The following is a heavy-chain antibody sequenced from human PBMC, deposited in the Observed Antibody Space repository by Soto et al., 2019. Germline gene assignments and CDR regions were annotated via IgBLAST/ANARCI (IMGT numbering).Heavy chain of an antibody. CDR3: AKALYSSSSQTEYYHYYYGMDV. Sequence: PGGSLRLSCAASGFTFSSYAMSWVRQAPGKGLEWVSAISGSGGSTYYADSAKGRFTISRDNSKNTLYLQMNSLRAEDTAVYYCAKALYSSSSQTEYYHYYYGMDVWGQGTTVTVSS. CDR2: ISGSGGST. V-gene: IGHV3-23*01. D-gene: IGHD6-6*01. J-gene: IGHJ6*02. CDR1: GFTFSSYA.